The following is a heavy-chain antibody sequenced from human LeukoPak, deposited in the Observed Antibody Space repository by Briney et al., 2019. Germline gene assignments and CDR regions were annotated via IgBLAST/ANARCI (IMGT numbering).Heavy chain of an antibody. V-gene: IGHV3-23*01. CDR2: ISGSGGST. Sequence: PGGSLRLSCAASGFTFSSYAMSWVRQAPGKGLEWVSAISGSGGSTYYADSVKGRFTISRDNSKNTLYLQMNSLRAEDTAVYYCAKVRDPDLLRPPLLDYWGQGTLVTVSS. CDR3: AKVRDPDLLRPPLLDY. J-gene: IGHJ4*02. D-gene: IGHD3-3*01. CDR1: GFTFSSYA.